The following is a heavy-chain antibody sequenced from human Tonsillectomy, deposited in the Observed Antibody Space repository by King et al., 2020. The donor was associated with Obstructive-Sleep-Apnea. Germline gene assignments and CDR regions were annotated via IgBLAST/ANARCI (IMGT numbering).Heavy chain of an antibody. CDR2: IFHTGNT. CDR3: AKDYGDLTGLDP. J-gene: IGHJ5*02. Sequence: VQLQESGPGLVKPSETLSLTCAVSGYSISTGYSWGWIRQPPGKGLEWIGSIFHTGNTYYNPSLKSRVTISVDTSRNQFSLKLSSVTAADTAVYYCAKDYGDLTGLDPWGQGTLVTVSS. CDR1: GYSISTGYS. V-gene: IGHV4-38-2*02. D-gene: IGHD4-17*01.